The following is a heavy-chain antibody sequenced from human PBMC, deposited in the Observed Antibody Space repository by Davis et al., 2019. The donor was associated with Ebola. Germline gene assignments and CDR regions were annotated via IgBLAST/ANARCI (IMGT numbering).Heavy chain of an antibody. Sequence: PGGSLRLSCAASGFTLHDYGMDWVRQAPGKGLEWVALISYDGSNKDYADSVKGRFTISRDNSQNTLYLQMNSLRAEDTAVYYCAKDLGSTIAFYGMDGWGRGTTVTVSS. CDR2: ISYDGSNK. CDR1: GFTLHDYG. CDR3: AKDLGSTIAFYGMDG. V-gene: IGHV3-30*18. J-gene: IGHJ6*04. D-gene: IGHD1-26*01.